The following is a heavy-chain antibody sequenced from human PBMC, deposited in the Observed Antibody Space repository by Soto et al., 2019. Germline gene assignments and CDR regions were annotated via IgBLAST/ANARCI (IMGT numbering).Heavy chain of an antibody. D-gene: IGHD4-17*01. J-gene: IGHJ1*01. CDR3: AKVGWDTMTTVTRGYFQH. Sequence: EVELLESGGGLGQPGGSLRLSCAASGFTFSSYAMNWVRQAPGKGLEWVSTISGRGGGTYYADSVKGRFTISSDQSKNTLYLQMNSLRAEDTAVYYCAKVGWDTMTTVTRGYFQHWGQGTLVTVSS. CDR1: GFTFSSYA. V-gene: IGHV3-23*01. CDR2: ISGRGGGT.